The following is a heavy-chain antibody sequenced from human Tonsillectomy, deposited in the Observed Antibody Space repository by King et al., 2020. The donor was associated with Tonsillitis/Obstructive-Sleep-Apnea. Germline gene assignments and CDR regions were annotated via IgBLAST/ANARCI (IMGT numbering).Heavy chain of an antibody. V-gene: IGHV1-18*01. Sequence: QLVQSGAEVKKPGASVKVSCKASGYTFTSYGISWVRQAPGQGLEWMGWISPYNGDTNYAQKLQGRVTMTTGTSTSTAYMELRSLRSDDTDVYYCARDSMTHYYDSSGYYTSDYWGQGTLVTVSS. CDR1: GYTFTSYG. CDR2: ISPYNGDT. J-gene: IGHJ4*02. CDR3: ARDSMTHYYDSSGYYTSDY. D-gene: IGHD3-22*01.